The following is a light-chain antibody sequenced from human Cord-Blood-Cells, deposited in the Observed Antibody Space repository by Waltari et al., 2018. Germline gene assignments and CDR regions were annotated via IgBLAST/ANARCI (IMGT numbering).Light chain of an antibody. CDR1: SLRRSY. Sequence: SSELTQDPAVSVALGQPVRITCQGESLRRSYASWSQQKPGQAPVLVIYGKNNRPSGIPDRFSGSSSGNTASLTITGAQAEDEADYYCNSRDSSGNHLRVFGGGTKLTVL. CDR3: NSRDSSGNHLRV. J-gene: IGLJ3*02. CDR2: GKN. V-gene: IGLV3-19*01.